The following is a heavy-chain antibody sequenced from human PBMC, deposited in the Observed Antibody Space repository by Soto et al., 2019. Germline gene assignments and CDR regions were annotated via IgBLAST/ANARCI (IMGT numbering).Heavy chain of an antibody. Sequence: SETLSLTCTVSGGSISSYYWSWIRQPPGKGLEWIGYIYYSGSTNYNPSLKSRVTISVDTSKNQFSLKLSSVTAADTAVYYCARDRLPVRGDYYYYGMDVWGQGTTVTVSS. D-gene: IGHD3-16*01. CDR2: IYYSGST. CDR1: GGSISSYY. CDR3: ARDRLPVRGDYYYYGMDV. V-gene: IGHV4-59*01. J-gene: IGHJ6*02.